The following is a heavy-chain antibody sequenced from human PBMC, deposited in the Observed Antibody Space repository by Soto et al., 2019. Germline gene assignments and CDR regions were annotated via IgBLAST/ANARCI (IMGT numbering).Heavy chain of an antibody. CDR3: AREETAWPLAYGLDV. CDR2: ITRNSDI. Sequence: PGGSLRLSCAASGFTFSSYSMHWVRQAPGKGLEWVSAITRNSDIYYADSVKGRFTISRDNAQNSVSLQMDSLRAEDTAVYYCAREETAWPLAYGLDVWGQGTTVTV. J-gene: IGHJ6*02. CDR1: GFTFSSYS. D-gene: IGHD2-21*02. V-gene: IGHV3-21*01.